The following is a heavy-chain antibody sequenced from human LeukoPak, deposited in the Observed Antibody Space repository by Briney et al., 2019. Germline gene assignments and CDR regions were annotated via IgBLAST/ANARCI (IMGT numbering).Heavy chain of an antibody. J-gene: IGHJ4*02. V-gene: IGHV4-59*01. CDR3: ARAGYSYGTGYYFDY. CDR1: GGSISSYH. D-gene: IGHD5-18*01. CDR2: IYYTGAT. Sequence: SETLSLTCTVSGGSISSYHWSWIRLPPGKGLEWIGYIYYTGATYYNPSLKSRVTISLDTSKNQFSLKLSSVTAADAAVYYCARAGYSYGTGYYFDYWGQGALVTVSS.